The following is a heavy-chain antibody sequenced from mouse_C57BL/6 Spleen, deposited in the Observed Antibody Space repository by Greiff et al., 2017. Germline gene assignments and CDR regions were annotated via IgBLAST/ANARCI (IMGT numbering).Heavy chain of an antibody. CDR2: IHPNSGST. CDR3: ARHYNCGGAVDY. D-gene: IGHD1-3*01. V-gene: IGHV1-64*01. CDR1: GYTFTSYW. J-gene: IGHJ4*01. Sequence: VQLQQPGAELVKPGASVKLSCKASGYTFTSYWMHWVKQRPGQGLEWIGTIHPNSGSTNYNEKFKSKATLTVDKSSSTAYMQLSSLTSEDSAVYSCARHYNCGGAVDYWGQGTSVTVAS.